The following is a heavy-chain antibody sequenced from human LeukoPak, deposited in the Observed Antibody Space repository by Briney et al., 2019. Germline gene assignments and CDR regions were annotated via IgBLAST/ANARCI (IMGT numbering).Heavy chain of an antibody. J-gene: IGHJ6*02. CDR1: GYTFTIYG. Sequence: GASVKVSCKASGYTFTIYGISWVRQAPGQGLEWMGWISAYNGNTNYAQKLQGRVTMTTDTSTSTAYMELRSLRSDDTAVYYCASHDSYYYDSSGYYAYYYGMDVWGQGTTVTVSS. V-gene: IGHV1-18*01. D-gene: IGHD3-22*01. CDR3: ASHDSYYYDSSGYYAYYYGMDV. CDR2: ISAYNGNT.